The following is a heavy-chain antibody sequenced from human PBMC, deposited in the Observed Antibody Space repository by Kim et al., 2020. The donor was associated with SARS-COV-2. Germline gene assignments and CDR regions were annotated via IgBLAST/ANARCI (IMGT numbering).Heavy chain of an antibody. J-gene: IGHJ4*01. Sequence: GGSLRLSCTTSGFTFTTYGLSWVRQAPGKGLEWVSFISGTGLSRYYLDAVKGRFTISRDNAKNTVYLQMDSLRAEDTGLYFCAKGGRGISLSGVFDSWGQGTLVTVSS. D-gene: IGHD3-10*01. CDR3: AKGGRGISLSGVFDS. V-gene: IGHV3-23*01. CDR1: GFTFTTYG. CDR2: ISGTGLSR.